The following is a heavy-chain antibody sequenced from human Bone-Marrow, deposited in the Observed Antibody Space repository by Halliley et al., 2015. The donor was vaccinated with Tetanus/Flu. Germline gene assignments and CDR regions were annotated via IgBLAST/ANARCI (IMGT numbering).Heavy chain of an antibody. V-gene: IGHV3-48*03. D-gene: IGHD3-22*01. CDR2: ISTRERVT. Sequence: SLRLSCVASGFTFSSYEMNWVRQAPGKGLEWISYISTRERVTYYADSVKGRFTISRDNAKNSLFLQMNSLRVEDTAFYYCARDWGYDNSGHLSPLWGQGTLVTVSS. CDR1: GFTFSSYE. CDR3: ARDWGYDNSGHLSPL. J-gene: IGHJ4*02.